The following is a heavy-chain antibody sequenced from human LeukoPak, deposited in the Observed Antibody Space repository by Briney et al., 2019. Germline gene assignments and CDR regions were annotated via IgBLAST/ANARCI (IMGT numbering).Heavy chain of an antibody. CDR1: GFAFSSYW. J-gene: IGHJ4*02. D-gene: IGHD6-19*01. CDR3: AREAVAGPFDY. V-gene: IGHV3-7*05. CDR2: IRPDGSEK. Sequence: GGSLRLSCAASGFAFSSYWMSWVRQAPGKGLEWVANIRPDGSEKDYVDSVKGRFTISRDNAKNSLYLQMNSLRAEDTALYYCAREAVAGPFDYWGQGTLVTVSS.